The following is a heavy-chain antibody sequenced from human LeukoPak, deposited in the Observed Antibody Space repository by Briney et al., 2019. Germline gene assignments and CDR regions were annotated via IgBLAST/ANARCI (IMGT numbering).Heavy chain of an antibody. CDR3: ARDHYCSSTSCARGGDY. Sequence: ASVKVSCKASGYTFTGYYMHWVRQAPGQGLEWMGRINPNSGGTNYAQKFQGRVTMTRDTSISTAYMELSRLRSDDTAVYYCARDHYCSSTSCARGGDYWGQEPWSPSPQ. D-gene: IGHD2-2*01. CDR2: INPNSGGT. V-gene: IGHV1-2*06. CDR1: GYTFTGYY. J-gene: IGHJ4*01.